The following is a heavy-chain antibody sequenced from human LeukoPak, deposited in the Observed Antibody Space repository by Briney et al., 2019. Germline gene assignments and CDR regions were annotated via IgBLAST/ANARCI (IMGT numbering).Heavy chain of an antibody. CDR1: GYTFTGYY. CDR3: ARYDLARDAFDI. J-gene: IGHJ3*02. V-gene: IGHV1-2*02. D-gene: IGHD1-1*01. Sequence: ASVKVSCKASGYTFTGYYMHWVRQAPGQGLEWMGWINPNSGGTNYAQKFQGRVIMTRDTSISTAYMELSRLRSDDTAVYYCARYDLARDAFDIWGQGTMVTVSS. CDR2: INPNSGGT.